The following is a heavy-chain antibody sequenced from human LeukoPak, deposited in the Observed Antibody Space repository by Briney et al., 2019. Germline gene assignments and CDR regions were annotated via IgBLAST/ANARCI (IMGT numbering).Heavy chain of an antibody. J-gene: IGHJ4*02. V-gene: IGHV4-4*07. D-gene: IGHD3-22*01. CDR2: VYSTGST. Sequence: SETLSLTCTVSGGSISHYYWTWIRQPAGKGLEWIGRVYSTGSTNYNPSLQSRVTMSVDTPKNQFSLKVTSVTAADTAVYYCARDLEYYDSSGYRGDYFDYWGQGTLVTVSS. CDR3: ARDLEYYDSSGYRGDYFDY. CDR1: GGSISHYY.